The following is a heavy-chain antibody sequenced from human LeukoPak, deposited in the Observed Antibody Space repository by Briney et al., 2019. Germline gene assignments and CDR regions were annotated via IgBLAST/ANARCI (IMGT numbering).Heavy chain of an antibody. CDR1: GFTFSSYG. V-gene: IGHV3-30*02. J-gene: IGHJ6*03. CDR3: AKDRDYGDYPSAYYYYMDV. CDR2: IRYDGTNK. D-gene: IGHD4-17*01. Sequence: GGSQRLSCAASGFTFSSYGIHWVRQAPGKGLEWVAFIRYDGTNKWYADSVKGRFTISRDNSKNTLYLQMNSLRVEDTAVYHCAKDRDYGDYPSAYYYYMDVWGKGTTVTVSS.